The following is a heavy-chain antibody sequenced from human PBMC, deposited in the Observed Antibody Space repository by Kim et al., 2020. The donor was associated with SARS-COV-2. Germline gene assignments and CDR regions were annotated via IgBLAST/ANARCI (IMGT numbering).Heavy chain of an antibody. Sequence: GGSLRLSCAASGFTFSNYGMHWVRQAPGKGLEWVAVICYDGSNKYYADSVKGRFTISRDNSKNTLYLQMNSLRAEHTAVYYCAKAPADGDYYYWGQGTLVTVSS. CDR3: AKAPADGDYYY. D-gene: IGHD4-17*01. CDR2: ICYDGSNK. CDR1: GFTFSNYG. J-gene: IGHJ4*02. V-gene: IGHV3-33*06.